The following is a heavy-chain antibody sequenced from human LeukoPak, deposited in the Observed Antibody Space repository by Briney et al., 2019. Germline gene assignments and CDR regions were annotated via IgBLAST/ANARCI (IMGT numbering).Heavy chain of an antibody. J-gene: IGHJ4*02. CDR1: GFTFSSYG. CDR3: AKDPRDGYKPFDY. D-gene: IGHD5-24*01. Sequence: GGSLRLSCAASGFTFSSYGMHWVRQAPGKGLEWVAFIRYDGSNKYYGDSVKGRFTISRDNSKNTLYLQMNSLRAEDTAVYYCAKDPRDGYKPFDYWGQGTLVTVSS. CDR2: IRYDGSNK. V-gene: IGHV3-30*02.